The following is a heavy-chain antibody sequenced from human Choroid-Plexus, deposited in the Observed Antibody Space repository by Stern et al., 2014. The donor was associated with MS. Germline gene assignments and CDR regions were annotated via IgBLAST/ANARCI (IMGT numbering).Heavy chain of an antibody. J-gene: IGHJ6*02. CDR1: GYIFTVYY. CDR2: INPNTVAT. D-gene: IGHD3-3*01. Sequence: QVQLVQSGAEVKKPGASVKVSCKTSGYIFTVYYIHWVRQAPGQGLEWMAWINPNTVATKYAQKLQGRVAMSRDTSISTAYVELSSLTSDDTAVYYCARDQRGITIFGVVTDYYYLGMDVWGQGTPVTVSS. CDR3: ARDQRGITIFGVVTDYYYLGMDV. V-gene: IGHV1-2*02.